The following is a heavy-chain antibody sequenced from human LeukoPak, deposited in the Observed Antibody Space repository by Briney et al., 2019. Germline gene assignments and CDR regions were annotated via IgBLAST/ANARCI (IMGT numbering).Heavy chain of an antibody. J-gene: IGHJ4*02. CDR3: ARSHGSGSYYHLNDY. CDR2: IYYSGST. Sequence: PSETLSLTCTVSGASISNYYWSWIRQPPGKGLEWIGYIYYSGSTNYNPSLRSRVTISVDTSKNQFSLKLSSVTAADTAVYYCARSHGSGSYYHLNDYWGQGTLVTVSS. CDR1: GASISNYY. V-gene: IGHV4-59*01. D-gene: IGHD3-10*01.